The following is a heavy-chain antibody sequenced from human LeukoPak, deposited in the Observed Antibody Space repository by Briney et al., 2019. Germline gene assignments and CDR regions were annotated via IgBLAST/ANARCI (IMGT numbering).Heavy chain of an antibody. Sequence: GGSLRLSCAASGFTFSDYYMSWIRQAPGKGLEWVSYISSSGSTIYYADSVKGRFTISRDNAKSSLYLQMNSLRAEDTAVYYCARDLLSIGYSYGPDYWGQGTLVTVSS. CDR2: ISSSGSTI. V-gene: IGHV3-11*01. J-gene: IGHJ4*02. CDR1: GFTFSDYY. D-gene: IGHD5-18*01. CDR3: ARDLLSIGYSYGPDY.